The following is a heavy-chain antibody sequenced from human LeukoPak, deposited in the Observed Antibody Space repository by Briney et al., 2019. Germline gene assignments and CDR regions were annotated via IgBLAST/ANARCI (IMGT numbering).Heavy chain of an antibody. CDR1: GFTFSSYG. CDR3: AKEEELEPINWFDP. Sequence: PGRSLRLSCAASGFTFSSYGMHWVRQAPGKGLEWVAVIWYDGSNKYYADSVKGRFTISRDNSKNTLYLQMNSLRAEDTAVYYCAKEEELEPINWFDPWGQGTLVTVSS. V-gene: IGHV3-33*06. CDR2: IWYDGSNK. J-gene: IGHJ5*02. D-gene: IGHD1-1*01.